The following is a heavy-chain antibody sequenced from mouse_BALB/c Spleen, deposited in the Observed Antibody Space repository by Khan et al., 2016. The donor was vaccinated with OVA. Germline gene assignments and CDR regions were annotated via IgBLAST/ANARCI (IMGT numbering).Heavy chain of an antibody. D-gene: IGHD1-2*01. CDR1: GYSITSGYG. Sequence: EVELVESGPGLVKPSQSLSLTCTVTGYSITSGYGWNWIRQFPGNKLEWMGYISYSGSTNSNPSLKSRISITRDTSKNQFFLQLNSVTTEDTATYYCARTARIKYWGKGTTLTVSS. CDR2: ISYSGST. V-gene: IGHV3-2*02. CDR3: ARTARIKY. J-gene: IGHJ2*01.